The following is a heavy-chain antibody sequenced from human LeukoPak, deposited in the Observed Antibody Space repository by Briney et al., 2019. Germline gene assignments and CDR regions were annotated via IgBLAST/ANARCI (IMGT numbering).Heavy chain of an antibody. Sequence: GGSLSLSCAPCGFSFEDCTMLWLRQTAGRGVEWVSFIGCEDVSTYYADSVKSRFTTSRDNSRNTLYLQMNSLRAEDSALYYCAKDNSASWPYYLDSWGQGTLVTVSS. D-gene: IGHD6-13*01. V-gene: IGHV3-43*01. CDR3: AKDNSASWPYYLDS. J-gene: IGHJ4*02. CDR1: GFSFEDCT. CDR2: IGCEDVST.